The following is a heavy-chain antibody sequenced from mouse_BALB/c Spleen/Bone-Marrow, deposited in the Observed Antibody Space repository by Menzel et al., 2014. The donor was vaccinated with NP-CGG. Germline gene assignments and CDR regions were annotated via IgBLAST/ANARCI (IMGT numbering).Heavy chain of an antibody. D-gene: IGHD4-1*01. J-gene: IGHJ2*01. V-gene: IGHV2-2*02. CDR1: GFSFPNYG. Sequence: VQLQQSGPGLVQPSQSLSITCTVSGFSFPNYGVHWVRQSPGKGLEWLGVIWSGGSTDYNAASISRLSISKDNSKSQVFFKMNSLQVNDTAIYYCARNPVGRNYFDYWGQGTTLTVSS. CDR2: IWSGGST. CDR3: ARNPVGRNYFDY.